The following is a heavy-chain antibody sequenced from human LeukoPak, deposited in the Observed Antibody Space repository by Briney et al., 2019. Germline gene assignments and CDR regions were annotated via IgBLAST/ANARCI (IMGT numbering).Heavy chain of an antibody. CDR3: ARDVHDILTGYYLDY. J-gene: IGHJ4*02. Sequence: ASVKVSCKASGYTFTSYYMHWVRQAPGQGLEWMGIINPSGGSTSYAQKFQGRVTMTRDMSTSTVYMELSSLRSEDTAVYYCARDVHDILTGYYLDYWGQGTLVTVSS. D-gene: IGHD3-9*01. CDR1: GYTFTSYY. CDR2: INPSGGST. V-gene: IGHV1-46*01.